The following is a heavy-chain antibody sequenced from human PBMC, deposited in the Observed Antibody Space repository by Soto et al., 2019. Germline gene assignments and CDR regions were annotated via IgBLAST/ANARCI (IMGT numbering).Heavy chain of an antibody. CDR3: AGLYGSGQWNWFDP. D-gene: IGHD3-10*01. Sequence: EVQLVQSGAEVKKPGESLKISCKGSGYSFISYWIGWVRQMPGRGLEWMGIIYPHDSDTRYSPSFQGQVTISADKSISTADLQWSSLKGSDSAMYYCAGLYGSGQWNWFDPWGQGTLVTVSS. J-gene: IGHJ5*02. V-gene: IGHV5-51*01. CDR2: IYPHDSDT. CDR1: GYSFISYW.